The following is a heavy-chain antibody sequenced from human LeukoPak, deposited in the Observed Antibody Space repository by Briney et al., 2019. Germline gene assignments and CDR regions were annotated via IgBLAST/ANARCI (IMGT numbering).Heavy chain of an antibody. J-gene: IGHJ4*02. D-gene: IGHD6-13*01. CDR2: ISAYNGNT. V-gene: IGHV1-18*01. Sequence: ASVKVSCKASGYTFTSQGISWVRQAPGQGLEWMGWISAYNGNTNYAQKVQGRVTMTTDTSTSTAYMELRSLRSDDTAVYYCARAEVGSSWVYFDYWGQGTLVTVSS. CDR1: GYTFTSQG. CDR3: ARAEVGSSWVYFDY.